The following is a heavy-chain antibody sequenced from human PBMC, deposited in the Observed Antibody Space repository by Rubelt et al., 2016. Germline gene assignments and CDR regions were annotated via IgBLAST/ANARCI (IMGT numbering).Heavy chain of an antibody. J-gene: IGHJ4*02. CDR3: ARDALRFLEWLFGD. Sequence: QVQLVQSGAEVKKPGASVKVSCKASGYTFTSYGISWVRQAPGQAFEWMGWISAYNGNTNYPQKLQGRVTMTTDTSTSTAYMELSSLRSEDTAVYYCARDALRFLEWLFGDWGQGTLVTVSS. CDR1: GYTFTSYG. CDR2: ISAYNGNT. V-gene: IGHV1-18*01. D-gene: IGHD3-3*01.